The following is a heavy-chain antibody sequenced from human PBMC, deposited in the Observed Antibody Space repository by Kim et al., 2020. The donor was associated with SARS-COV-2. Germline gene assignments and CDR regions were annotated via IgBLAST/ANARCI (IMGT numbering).Heavy chain of an antibody. CDR2: INHSGST. J-gene: IGHJ4*02. CDR1: GASFSAYY. D-gene: IGHD2-8*01. Sequence: SETLSLTCAVYGASFSAYYWSWIRQPPGKGLEWIGEINHSGSTNYNPSLKSRVTISVDSSKNQFYLKLSSVTAADTAVYYCARVSDYWGQGTLVTVSS. CDR3: ARVSDY. V-gene: IGHV4-34*01.